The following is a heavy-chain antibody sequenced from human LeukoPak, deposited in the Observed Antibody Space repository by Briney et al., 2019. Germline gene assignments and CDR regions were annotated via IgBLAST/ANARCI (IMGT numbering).Heavy chain of an antibody. J-gene: IGHJ6*02. D-gene: IGHD6-6*01. Sequence: ASVKVSCKASGYTFTSYYMHWVRQAPGQGLEWMGIINPSGGSTSYAQKFQGRVTMTRDTSTSTVYMELSSLRSEDTAVYYCARASGGAARPDQVPYGMDVWGQGTTVTVSS. CDR1: GYTFTSYY. CDR3: ARASGGAARPDQVPYGMDV. CDR2: INPSGGST. V-gene: IGHV1-46*01.